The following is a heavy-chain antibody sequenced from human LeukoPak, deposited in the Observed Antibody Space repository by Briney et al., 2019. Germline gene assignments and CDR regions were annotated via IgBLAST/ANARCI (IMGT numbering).Heavy chain of an antibody. CDR2: ISSSGSTI. D-gene: IGHD3-10*01. V-gene: IGHV3-48*03. J-gene: IGHJ4*02. CDR3: ARAKPKNMVRGLIMRRESRYYFDY. Sequence: GGSLRLSCAASGFTFSSYEMNWVRQAPGKGLEWVSYISSSGSTIYYADSVKGRFTISRDNSKSTLYIQMNSLRAEDTAVYYCARAKPKNMVRGLIMRRESRYYFDYWGQGTLVSVSS. CDR1: GFTFSSYE.